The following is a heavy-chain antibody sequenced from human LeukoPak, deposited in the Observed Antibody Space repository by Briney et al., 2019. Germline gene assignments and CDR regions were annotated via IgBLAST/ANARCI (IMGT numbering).Heavy chain of an antibody. Sequence: PSETLSLTCAVSGGCITSTKYFWGWIRQPPGKELELIGIISSSGTADYNPSLKSRVTISTDTSKNQFSLKLTSVTAADTAVYYCAGLGVMVLVYQFEYWGRGTPVTVSS. J-gene: IGHJ4*02. D-gene: IGHD2-8*01. V-gene: IGHV4-39*07. CDR3: AGLGVMVLVYQFEY. CDR2: ISSSGTA. CDR1: GGCITSTKYF.